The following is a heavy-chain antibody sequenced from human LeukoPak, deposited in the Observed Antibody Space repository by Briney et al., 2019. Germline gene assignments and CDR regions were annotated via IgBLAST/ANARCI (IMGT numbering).Heavy chain of an antibody. Sequence: GRSLRLSCAASGFTFDDYAMHWVRQAPGKGLEWVSGISWNSGSIGYADSVKGRFTISRDNAKNSLYLQMNNLRAEDTALYYCAKDKAPLAATLDYWGQGTLVTVSS. D-gene: IGHD2-15*01. J-gene: IGHJ4*02. CDR3: AKDKAPLAATLDY. CDR1: GFTFDDYA. V-gene: IGHV3-9*01. CDR2: ISWNSGSI.